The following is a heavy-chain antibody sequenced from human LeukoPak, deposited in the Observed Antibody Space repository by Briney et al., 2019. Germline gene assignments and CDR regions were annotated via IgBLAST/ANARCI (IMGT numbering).Heavy chain of an antibody. J-gene: IGHJ4*02. Sequence: NPSETLSLTCTVSGGSISSYYWSWIRQPAGKGLEWIGRMYASGSTNYNPSLRSRVTISVDTFKNQFSLKLSSVTAADTAVYYCARITGYVTARNPTFDYWGQGTLVTVSS. D-gene: IGHD2-21*02. V-gene: IGHV4-4*07. CDR3: ARITGYVTARNPTFDY. CDR2: MYASGST. CDR1: GGSISSYY.